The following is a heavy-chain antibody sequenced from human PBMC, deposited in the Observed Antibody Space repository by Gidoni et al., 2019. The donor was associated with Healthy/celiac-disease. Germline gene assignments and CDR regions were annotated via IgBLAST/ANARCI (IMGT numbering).Heavy chain of an antibody. J-gene: IGHJ5*02. CDR1: GFTFSSYW. CDR3: AKSTVTTSFFWFDP. CDR2: IKQDGSEK. Sequence: EVQLVESGGGLVQPGGSLRLSCAASGFTFSSYWMSWVRQAPGKGLEWVANIKQDGSEKYYVDSVKGRFTISRDNAKNSLYLQMNSLRAEDTAVYYCAKSTVTTSFFWFDPWGQGTLVTVSS. D-gene: IGHD4-17*01. V-gene: IGHV3-7*01.